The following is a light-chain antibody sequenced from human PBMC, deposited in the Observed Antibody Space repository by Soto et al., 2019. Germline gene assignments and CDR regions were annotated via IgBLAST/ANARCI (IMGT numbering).Light chain of an antibody. CDR2: EAI. CDR3: FSYTFSSTLDVV. V-gene: IGLV2-23*01. J-gene: IGLJ2*01. Sequence: QSVLTQPASVSGSPGQSITISCTGTSSDIGGYNLVSWYQQHPGEAPKLIIYEAIRRPSGISNRFSGSKSGNTASLTISGLQAEDEADYYCFSYTFSSTLDVVFGGGTKLTVL. CDR1: SSDIGGYNL.